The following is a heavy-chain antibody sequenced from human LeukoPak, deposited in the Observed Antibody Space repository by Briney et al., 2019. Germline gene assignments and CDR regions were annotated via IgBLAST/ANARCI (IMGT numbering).Heavy chain of an antibody. CDR3: AKEVLWVGEIQGDAFDI. CDR1: GFPFNDYA. V-gene: IGHV3-23*01. D-gene: IGHD3-10*01. Sequence: GGSLRLSCEAPGFPFNDYAMTWVRQAPGNGLEWVSSIKGSGGGSSYADSVKGRFTMTRDNSKSTLYLQMNSLRAEDTAVYYCAKEVLWVGEIQGDAFDIWGQGTMVTVSS. J-gene: IGHJ3*02. CDR2: IKGSGGGS.